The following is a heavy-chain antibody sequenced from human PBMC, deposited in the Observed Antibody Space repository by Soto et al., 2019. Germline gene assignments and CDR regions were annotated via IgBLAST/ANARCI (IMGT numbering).Heavy chain of an antibody. D-gene: IGHD3-10*01. V-gene: IGHV3-23*01. J-gene: IGHJ4*02. CDR3: AKKVNSGPGSQYFDY. Sequence: GGSLRLSCAASGFTFSSYSMSWVRQAPGKGLEWVSGFRTGADDGTTYYADSVKGRFTISRDISKNTLFLQMNSLRAEDTAIYYCAKKVNSGPGSQYFDYWGQGTLVTVS. CDR1: GFTFSSYS. CDR2: FRTGADDGTT.